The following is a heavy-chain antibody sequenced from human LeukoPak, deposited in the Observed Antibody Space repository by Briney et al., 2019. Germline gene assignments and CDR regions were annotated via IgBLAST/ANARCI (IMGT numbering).Heavy chain of an antibody. CDR1: GGSISSRSYY. Sequence: SETLSLTCTVSGGSISSRSYYGGWVRQPPGKGLEWIGCIYYSGSTYYNPSLKSRVTISVDTSKNQFSLKLSSVTAADTAVYYCAGIYKAVASYYYYMDVWGKGTTVTVSS. V-gene: IGHV4-39*07. CDR2: IYYSGST. D-gene: IGHD6-19*01. J-gene: IGHJ6*03. CDR3: AGIYKAVASYYYYMDV.